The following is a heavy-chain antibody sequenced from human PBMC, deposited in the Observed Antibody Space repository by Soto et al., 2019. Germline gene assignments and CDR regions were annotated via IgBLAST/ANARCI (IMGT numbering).Heavy chain of an antibody. D-gene: IGHD3-10*01. CDR1: GYSFTNYW. CDR3: ARAMVRGKNYYGVDV. J-gene: IGHJ6*02. CDR2: IYPGDSDT. V-gene: IGHV5-51*03. Sequence: EVQLVQSGAEVKKPGESLKISCKGSGYSFTNYWIGWVRQMPGKGLEWMGIIYPGDSDTRYSPSFQGQVTISAGKSISTAYLQWSSLKASDTAMYYCARAMVRGKNYYGVDVWGQGTTVTVSS.